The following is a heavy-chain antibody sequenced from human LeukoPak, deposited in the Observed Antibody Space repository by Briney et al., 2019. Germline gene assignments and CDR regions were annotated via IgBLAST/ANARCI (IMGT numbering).Heavy chain of an antibody. V-gene: IGHV1-18*01. J-gene: IGHJ6*03. CDR3: ARVVDIVVVPAARVYMDV. CDR1: GYTFTSYG. Sequence: ASVKVSCKASGYTFTSYGISWVQQAPGQGLEWMGWISAYNGNTNYAQKLQGRVTMTTDTSTSTAYMELRSLRSDDTAVYYCARVVDIVVVPAARVYMDVWGKGTTVTVPS. CDR2: ISAYNGNT. D-gene: IGHD2-2*01.